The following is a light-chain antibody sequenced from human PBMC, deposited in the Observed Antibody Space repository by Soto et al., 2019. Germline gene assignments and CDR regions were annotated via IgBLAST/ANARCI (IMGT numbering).Light chain of an antibody. CDR2: AAS. CDR1: PTISTY. V-gene: IGKV1-39*01. Sequence: DIKMTQSPSSLSASVGDRITITCRASPTISTYLNWYQQKPGKAPKLLISAASRLQIGVPSRFTGSGSVTEFTLTISRLQPEDCATYYCQQSPGIPYISCHGTKVEI. J-gene: IGKJ2*01. CDR3: QQSPGIPYI.